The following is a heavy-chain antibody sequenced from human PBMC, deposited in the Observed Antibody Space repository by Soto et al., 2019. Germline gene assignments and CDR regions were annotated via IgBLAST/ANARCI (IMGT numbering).Heavy chain of an antibody. J-gene: IGHJ5*02. Sequence: GGSLRLSCAASGFTFSSYSMNWVRQAPGKGLEWVSSISSSSSYIYYADSVKGRFTISRDNAKNSLYLQMNSLRAEDTAVYYCARGSGRGWFDPWGQGTLVTVSS. D-gene: IGHD3-10*01. CDR3: ARGSGRGWFDP. V-gene: IGHV3-21*01. CDR2: ISSSSSYI. CDR1: GFTFSSYS.